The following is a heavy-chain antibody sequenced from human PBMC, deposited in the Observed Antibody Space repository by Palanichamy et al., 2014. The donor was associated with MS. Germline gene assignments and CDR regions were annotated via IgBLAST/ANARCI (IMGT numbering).Heavy chain of an antibody. D-gene: IGHD2-8*01. V-gene: IGHV3-74*01. CDR3: VRVYTTVPGSPESTRHDY. CDR1: GFTFSGYW. J-gene: IGHJ4*02. CDR2: IHTGGGTT. Sequence: EVQLVESGGGLVQPGGSLRLSCVASGFTFSGYWMHWVRQGPGKGLVWVSHIHTGGGTTYYADAVKGRFTISRDNAKNTLYLQMNSLRPEDTAIYYRVRVYTTVPGSPESTRHDYWGQGTLVTVSS.